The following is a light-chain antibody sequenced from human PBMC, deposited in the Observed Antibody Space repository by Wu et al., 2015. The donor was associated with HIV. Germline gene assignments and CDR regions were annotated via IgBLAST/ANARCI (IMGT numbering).Light chain of an antibody. CDR2: GAS. V-gene: IGKV3D-20*02. J-gene: IGKJ5*01. CDR3: QQRSNWPPIT. Sequence: EIVLTQSPGTLSLSPGLRVALSCRASQSVTSSYLAWYQQRPGQAPRLLIYGASNRATGIPDRFSGSGSGTDFTLTISSLEPEDFAVYYCQQRSNWPPITFGQGTRLEIK. CDR1: QSVTSSY.